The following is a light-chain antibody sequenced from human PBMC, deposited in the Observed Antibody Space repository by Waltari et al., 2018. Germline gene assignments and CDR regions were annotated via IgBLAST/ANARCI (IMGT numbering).Light chain of an antibody. CDR2: GAS. J-gene: IGKJ1*01. CDR3: QHYVRLPAT. V-gene: IGKV3-20*01. CDR1: QTVGGS. Sequence: EIVLTQSPGPLSLSPGERATLSCRASQTVGGSFAWYQQKPGQAPRLLIYGASSRATGIPDRFSGSGSGTDFSLTISRLEPDDFAVYYCQHYVRLPATFGQGTKVEIK.